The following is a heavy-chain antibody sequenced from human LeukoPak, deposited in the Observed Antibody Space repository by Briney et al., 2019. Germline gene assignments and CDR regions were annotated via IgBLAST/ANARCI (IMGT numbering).Heavy chain of an antibody. CDR2: IYPGDSDT. CDR3: ARLWTRWCSSTSCYGGGSSGSSFDY. V-gene: IGHV5-51*01. CDR1: GYSFTSYL. Sequence: GESLKISCKGAGYSFTSYLIGWVRQLPGKGLEWRGMIYPGDSDTRYSPSFQGQVTISADKSISTAYLQWSSLKASDTAMYYCARLWTRWCSSTSCYGGGSSGSSFDYWGQGTLVTVSS. J-gene: IGHJ4*02. D-gene: IGHD2-2*01.